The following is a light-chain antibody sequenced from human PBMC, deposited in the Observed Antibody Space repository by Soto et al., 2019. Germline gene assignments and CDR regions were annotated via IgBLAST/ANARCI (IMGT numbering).Light chain of an antibody. CDR3: LQDYNYPLS. J-gene: IGKJ2*03. CDR2: AAS. CDR1: QGIRND. V-gene: IGKV1-6*01. Sequence: AIQMTQSPSSLFASVGDRVTVTCRASQGIRNDLGWYQQKPGKAPKLLIYAASRLQSGVPSRFSGSGSGTDFTLTISSLQPEDFATYYCLQDYNYPLSFGQGTKVDI.